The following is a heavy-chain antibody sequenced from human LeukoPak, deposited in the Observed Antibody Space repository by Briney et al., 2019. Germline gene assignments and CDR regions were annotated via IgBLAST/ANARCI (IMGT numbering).Heavy chain of an antibody. J-gene: IGHJ3*02. CDR3: ARDRAGDSFDI. Sequence: SQTLSLTCTVSGDSISSGNYYWTWIRQPAGKGLEWIGRIYTSGNTNYNPSPKSQVTISVDTSKNQFSLNLNSVTAADTAVYYCARDRAGDSFDIWGQGTMVTVSS. D-gene: IGHD7-27*01. V-gene: IGHV4-61*02. CDR2: IYTSGNT. CDR1: GDSISSGNYY.